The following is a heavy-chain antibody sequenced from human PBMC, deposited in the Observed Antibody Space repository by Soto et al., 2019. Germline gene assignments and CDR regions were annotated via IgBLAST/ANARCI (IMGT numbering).Heavy chain of an antibody. J-gene: IGHJ4*02. V-gene: IGHV3-23*01. Sequence: GGSLRLSFTASGFTFGDYAMAWFRQPPGKGLEWVSTISGGSSVTYYGDSVKGRFTISRDNAKKTLFLQLNRLSAEDTAAYYCAKVLSKNYYYPFDFWGQGTQVTVSS. CDR3: AKVLSKNYYYPFDF. CDR1: GFTFGDYA. CDR2: ISGGSSVT. D-gene: IGHD3-10*01.